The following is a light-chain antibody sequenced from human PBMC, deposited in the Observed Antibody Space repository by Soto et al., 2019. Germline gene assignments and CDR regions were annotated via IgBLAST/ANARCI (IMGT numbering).Light chain of an antibody. CDR1: SSNIGSNS. J-gene: IGLJ2*01. CDR3: AAWDDSLSGVV. CDR2: SNS. Sequence: QSVLTQPPSASGTPGQRVTISCSGSSSNIGSNSVHWYQQLPGTAPKLLIYSNSQRPSGVPERISGSKSGTSASLVISGLRSEDEADYYCAAWDDSLSGVVFGGGTKVTVL. V-gene: IGLV1-47*01.